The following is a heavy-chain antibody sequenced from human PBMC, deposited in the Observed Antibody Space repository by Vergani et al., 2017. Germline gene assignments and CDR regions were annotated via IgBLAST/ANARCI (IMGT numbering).Heavy chain of an antibody. V-gene: IGHV3-21*01. CDR3: ARAGNWGDAFDI. D-gene: IGHD7-27*01. Sequence: EVQLLESGGGLVQPGGSLRLSCAASGFTFSSYSMNWVRQAPGKGLEWASSISSSSSYIYYADSVKGRFTISRDNAKNSLYLQMNSLRAEDTAVYYCARAGNWGDAFDIWGQGTMVTVSS. CDR2: ISSSSSYI. CDR1: GFTFSSYS. J-gene: IGHJ3*02.